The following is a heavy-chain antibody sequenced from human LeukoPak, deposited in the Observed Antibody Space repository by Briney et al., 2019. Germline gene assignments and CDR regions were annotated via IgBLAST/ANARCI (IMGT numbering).Heavy chain of an antibody. CDR3: ARGTGIITSFSV. V-gene: IGHV4-30-2*01. D-gene: IGHD3-16*02. Sequence: SETLSLTCAVSGDSISSGDYSWNWIRQPPGKGLEWIVSIYHSGSTYYSPSLKSRFTMSVDRSKNQFSLKLSSVTAADTAVYYCARGTGIITSFSVWGQGTLVTVSS. J-gene: IGHJ4*02. CDR1: GDSISSGDYS. CDR2: IYHSGST.